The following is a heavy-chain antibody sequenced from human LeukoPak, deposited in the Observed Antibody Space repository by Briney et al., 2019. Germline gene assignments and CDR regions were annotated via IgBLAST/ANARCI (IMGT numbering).Heavy chain of an antibody. CDR3: AKDIVVVPAAGNWFDP. CDR2: VSSNGAKT. CDR1: GFTFSSYA. J-gene: IGHJ5*02. Sequence: GGSLRLSCAASGFTFSSYAITWVRQAPGKGLEWVSAVSSNGAKTYYADSVKGRFTISRDNYKNMVFLQMNSLRAEDTAVYYCAKDIVVVPAAGNWFDPWGQGTLVTVSS. V-gene: IGHV3-23*01. D-gene: IGHD2-2*01.